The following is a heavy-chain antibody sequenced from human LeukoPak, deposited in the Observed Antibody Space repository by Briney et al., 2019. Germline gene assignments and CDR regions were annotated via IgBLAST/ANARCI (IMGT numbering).Heavy chain of an antibody. CDR3: ARGRGYDGSDYYYGFFDY. J-gene: IGHJ4*02. CDR2: IWFDGSKK. D-gene: IGHD3-22*01. V-gene: IGHV3-33*08. CDR1: GFTFSNAW. Sequence: GGSLRLSCAASGFTFSNAWMSWVRQAPGKGLEWVAVIWFDGSKKYHADSVKGRFTISGDNSKNTLYLQTNSLRAEDTAVYYCARGRGYDGSDYYYGFFDYWGQGTLVTVSS.